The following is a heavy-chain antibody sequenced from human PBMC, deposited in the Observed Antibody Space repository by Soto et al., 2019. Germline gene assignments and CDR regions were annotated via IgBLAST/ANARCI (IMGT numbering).Heavy chain of an antibody. CDR3: ARDPYSGDHQY. J-gene: IGHJ4*02. CDR2: ISAYSGKT. Sequence: QVQLVQSGGEVKKPGASVKVSCKTSGYTFTTYGISWVRQAPGQGLEWVGWISAYSGKTHYAQKFQRKVTTTTDPSTNTAYLELRSLRTDDTAVYYCARDPYSGDHQYWGQGTLVTVSS. D-gene: IGHD3-10*01. V-gene: IGHV1-18*01. CDR1: GYTFTTYG.